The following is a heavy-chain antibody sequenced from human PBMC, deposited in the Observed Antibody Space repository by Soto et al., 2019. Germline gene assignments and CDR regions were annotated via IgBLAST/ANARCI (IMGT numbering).Heavy chain of an antibody. J-gene: IGHJ4*02. CDR3: ARRYGYNSLDY. D-gene: IGHD5-12*01. V-gene: IGHV4-61*08. CDR1: GGSISSGGYY. CDR2: IYYSGST. Sequence: SETLSLTCTVSGGSISSGGYYWSWIRQPPGKGLEWIGYIYYSGSTNYNSSLKSRVTISVDTSKNQFSLKLSSVTAADTAVYYCARRYGYNSLDYWGQGTLVTVSS.